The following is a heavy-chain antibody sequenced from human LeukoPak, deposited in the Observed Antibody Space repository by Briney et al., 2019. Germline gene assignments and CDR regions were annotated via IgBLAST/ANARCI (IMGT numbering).Heavy chain of an antibody. CDR2: ISYDGSDK. D-gene: IGHD5-12*01. CDR3: AREHRGYGDS. J-gene: IGHJ4*02. V-gene: IGHV3-30-3*01. CDR1: GFTFGSYA. Sequence: GRSLRLSCAASGFTFGSYAMHWVRQAPGRGLEWVAIISYDGSDKFYADSVKGRFTISRDNSKNTLYLQMNSRRAEDTAVYYCAREHRGYGDSWGQGTLVTVSS.